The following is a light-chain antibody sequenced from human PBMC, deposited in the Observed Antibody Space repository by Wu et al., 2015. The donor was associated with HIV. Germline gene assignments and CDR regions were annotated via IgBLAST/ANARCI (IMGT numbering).Light chain of an antibody. CDR1: LSVSSSY. CDR3: QQYGSSPR. Sequence: EIVLTQSPGTLSLSPGERATLSCRASLSVSSSYLAWYQQKPGQAPRLLIYGASSRATGVPDRFSGSGSGTDFTLTISRLEPEDFAVCYCQQYGSSPRFGQGTKLEIK. CDR2: GAS. V-gene: IGKV3-20*01. J-gene: IGKJ2*03.